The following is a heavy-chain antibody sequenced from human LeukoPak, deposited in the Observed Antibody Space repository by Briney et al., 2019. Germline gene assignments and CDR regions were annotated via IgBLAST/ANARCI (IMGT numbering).Heavy chain of an antibody. CDR2: IKQDGSEK. V-gene: IGHV3-7*01. CDR1: GFTFSSYW. D-gene: IGHD1-26*01. CDR3: ARDPLLIVGATPFFDY. Sequence: PGGSLRLSCAASGFTFSSYWMSWVRQAPGKGLEWVANIKQDGSEKYYVDSVKGRFTISRDNAKNSLYLQMNSLRAEDTAVYYCARDPLLIVGATPFFDYWGQGTLVTVSS. J-gene: IGHJ4*02.